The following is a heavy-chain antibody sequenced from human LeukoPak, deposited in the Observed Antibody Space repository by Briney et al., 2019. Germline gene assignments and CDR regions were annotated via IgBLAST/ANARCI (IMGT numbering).Heavy chain of an antibody. CDR3: AKRIAAAKAFDI. D-gene: IGHD6-13*01. V-gene: IGHV3-74*01. CDR1: GFTFSSYW. CDR2: INSDGSST. J-gene: IGHJ3*02. Sequence: GGSLRLSCAASGFTFSSYWMHWVRQAPGKGLVWVSRINSDGSSTTYADSVKGRFTISRDNAKDTLYLQMNSLRAEDTAVYYCAKRIAAAKAFDIWGQGTMVTVSS.